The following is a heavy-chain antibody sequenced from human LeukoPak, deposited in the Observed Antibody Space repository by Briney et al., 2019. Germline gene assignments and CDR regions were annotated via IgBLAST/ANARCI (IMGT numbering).Heavy chain of an antibody. CDR1: GFTFSSYG. V-gene: IGHV3-23*01. CDR2: ISGSGGST. J-gene: IGHJ3*02. D-gene: IGHD1-26*01. Sequence: GGSLRLSCAASGFTFSSYGMSWVRQAPGKGLEWVSAISGSGGSTYYADSVKGRFTISTDNSTNTLYLQMNSLRAEDTAVYYCAKPIVGAFVGAFDIWGQGTMVTVSS. CDR3: AKPIVGAFVGAFDI.